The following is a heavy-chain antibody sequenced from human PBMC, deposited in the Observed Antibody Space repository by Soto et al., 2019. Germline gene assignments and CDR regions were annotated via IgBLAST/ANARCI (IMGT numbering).Heavy chain of an antibody. V-gene: IGHV1-2*02. CDR2: INPNSGDT. D-gene: IGHD2-2*01. J-gene: IGHJ4*02. Sequence: ASVKVSCKTSGYTFTGYYTHWVRQTPGQGLEWMGWINPNSGDTHYAQKFQGRVTMTRDMSISTAYLELSRLRSDDTAMYYCTREANYCSSTNCQIDYWGQGTLRRVSS. CDR3: TREANYCSSTNCQIDY. CDR1: GYTFTGYY.